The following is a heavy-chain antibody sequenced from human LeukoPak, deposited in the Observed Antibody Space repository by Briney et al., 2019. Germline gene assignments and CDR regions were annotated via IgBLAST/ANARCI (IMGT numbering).Heavy chain of an antibody. CDR2: ISGSGGST. J-gene: IGHJ4*02. D-gene: IGHD3-22*01. V-gene: IGHV3-23*01. CDR3: AKEGHDYDSSGYLDY. Sequence: GGALRLSCAAPGFTLNKYVMSWVRQAPGKGVEWVSTISGSGGSTYYADSVKGRFTISRDNFKNTLYLQMTSLRAEDTAVYYCAKEGHDYDSSGYLDYWGQGTLVTVSS. CDR1: GFTLNKYV.